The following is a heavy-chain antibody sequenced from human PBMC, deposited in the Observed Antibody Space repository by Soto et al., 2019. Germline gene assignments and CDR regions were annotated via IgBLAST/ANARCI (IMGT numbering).Heavy chain of an antibody. CDR2: ISYDGSNK. D-gene: IGHD5-18*01. Sequence: QVQLVESGGGVVQPGRSLRLSCAASGFTFSSYAMHWVRQAPGKGLEWVAVISYDGSNKYYADSVKGRFTISRDNSKNTLYLQMNSLRAEDTAVYYCARDQRSYGAENWFDPWGQGTLVTVSS. V-gene: IGHV3-30-3*01. CDR3: ARDQRSYGAENWFDP. CDR1: GFTFSSYA. J-gene: IGHJ5*02.